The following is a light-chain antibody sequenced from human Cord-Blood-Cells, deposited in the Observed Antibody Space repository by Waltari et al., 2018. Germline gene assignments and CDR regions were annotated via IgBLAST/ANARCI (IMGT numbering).Light chain of an antibody. Sequence: QSALTQPASVSGSPGQSITLSCTGPSSDVGGYNYVPWYQQHPGTAPKLMIYDVSKRPSGVSNRFSGSKSGNTASLTISGLQAEDEADYYCSSCTSSSTLVFGGGTKLTVL. CDR3: SSCTSSSTLV. J-gene: IGLJ3*02. CDR2: DVS. V-gene: IGLV2-14*01. CDR1: SSDVGGYNY.